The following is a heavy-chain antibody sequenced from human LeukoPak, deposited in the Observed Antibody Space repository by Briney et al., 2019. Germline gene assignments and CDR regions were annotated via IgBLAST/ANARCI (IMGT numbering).Heavy chain of an antibody. CDR3: AKGLGGWPLQYFQH. CDR1: GFTFSSYA. CDR2: ISGSGGST. V-gene: IGHV3-23*01. D-gene: IGHD1-26*01. Sequence: GGSMRLSCAASGFTFSSYAMSWVRQAPGKGLEWVSAISGSGGSTYYADSVKGRFTISRDNSKNTLYLQMNSLRAEDTAVYYCAKGLGGWPLQYFQHWGQGTLVTVSS. J-gene: IGHJ1*01.